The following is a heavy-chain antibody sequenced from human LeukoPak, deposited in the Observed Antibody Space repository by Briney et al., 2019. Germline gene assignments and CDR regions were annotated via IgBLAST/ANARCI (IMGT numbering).Heavy chain of an antibody. J-gene: IGHJ4*02. Sequence: SETLSLTCTVSGGSISSYYWSWIRQPAGKGLEWIGRIYTSGSTNYNPSLKSRVTMSVDTSKNQFSLKLSSVTAADTAVYYCARDPGLLWFGESYFDYWGQGTLVTVSS. D-gene: IGHD3-10*01. V-gene: IGHV4-4*07. CDR2: IYTSGST. CDR1: GGSISSYY. CDR3: ARDPGLLWFGESYFDY.